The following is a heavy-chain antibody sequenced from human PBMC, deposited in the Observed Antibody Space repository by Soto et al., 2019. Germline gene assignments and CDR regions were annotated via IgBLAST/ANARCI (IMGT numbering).Heavy chain of an antibody. CDR3: ARDRVGNSREYYGMDV. CDR1: GFTFSSYA. D-gene: IGHD4-4*01. J-gene: IGHJ6*02. V-gene: IGHV3-30-3*01. Sequence: QVQLVESGGGVVQPGRSLRLSCAASGFTFSSYAMHWVRQAPGKGLEWVAVISYDGSNKYYADSVKGRFPISRDNSKNTLYLQMNSLRAEDTAVYYCARDRVGNSREYYGMDVWGQGTTVTVSS. CDR2: ISYDGSNK.